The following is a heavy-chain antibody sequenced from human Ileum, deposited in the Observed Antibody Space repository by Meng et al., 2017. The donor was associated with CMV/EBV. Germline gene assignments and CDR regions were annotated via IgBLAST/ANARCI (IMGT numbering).Heavy chain of an antibody. CDR3: ARGYGDY. V-gene: IGHV3-53*02. J-gene: IGHJ4*02. CDR1: GFIVSSNF. CDR2: IYTGGST. D-gene: IGHD1-1*01. Sequence: VQVGWTGGGFIHRGGSLGLSCAASGFIVSSNFMNWVRQAQGKGLEWVSVIYTGGSTYYADSVKGRFTISRDNSKNTLYLQMNSLRAEDTAVYYCARGYGDYWGQGTLVTVSS.